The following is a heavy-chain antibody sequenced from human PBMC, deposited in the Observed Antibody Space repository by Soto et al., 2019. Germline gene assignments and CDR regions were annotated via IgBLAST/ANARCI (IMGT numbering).Heavy chain of an antibody. CDR1: GGSFSGYY. J-gene: IGHJ4*02. D-gene: IGHD3-22*01. CDR2: INHSGST. V-gene: IGHV4-34*01. Sequence: PSETLSLTCAVYGGSFSGYYWSWIRQPPGKGLEWIGEINHSGSTNYNPSLKSRVTISVDTSKNQFSLKLNSVTAADTAVYYCARDISGNFDSWGQGTLVTVSS. CDR3: ARDISGNFDS.